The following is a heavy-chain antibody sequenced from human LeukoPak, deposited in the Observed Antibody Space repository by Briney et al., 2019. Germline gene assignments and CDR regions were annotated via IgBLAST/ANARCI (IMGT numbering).Heavy chain of an antibody. J-gene: IGHJ6*02. CDR3: AKDQSSTGINRRYYYYGMDV. V-gene: IGHV3-30-3*01. CDR2: ISYDGSNK. D-gene: IGHD3-10*01. Sequence: GRSLRLSCAASGFTFSSYAMHWVRQAPGKGLEWVAVISYDGSNKYYADSVKGRFTISRDNSKNTLYLQMNSLRAEDTAVYYCAKDQSSTGINRRYYYYGMDVWGQGTTVTVSS. CDR1: GFTFSSYA.